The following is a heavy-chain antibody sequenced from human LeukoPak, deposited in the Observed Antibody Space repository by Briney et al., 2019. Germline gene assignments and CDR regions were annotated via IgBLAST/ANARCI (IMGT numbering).Heavy chain of an antibody. D-gene: IGHD3-22*01. J-gene: IGHJ4*02. CDR2: INPNSGGT. CDR1: GYTFTGYY. Sequence: ASVKVSCKASGYTFTGYYMHWVRQAPGQGLEWMGWINPNSGGTNYAQKFQGRVTMTRDTSISTAYMELSRLRSDDTAVYYCARGGRVFVTMIVGDFDYWGQGTLVTVSS. CDR3: ARGGRVFVTMIVGDFDY. V-gene: IGHV1-2*02.